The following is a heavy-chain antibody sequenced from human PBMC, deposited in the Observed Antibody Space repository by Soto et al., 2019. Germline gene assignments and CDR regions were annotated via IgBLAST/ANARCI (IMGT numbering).Heavy chain of an antibody. CDR2: ISYDGSNK. J-gene: IGHJ6*02. CDR1: GFTFSSYA. Sequence: QVQLVESGGGVVQSGRSLRLSCAASGFTFSSYAMHWVRQAPGKGLEWVAVISYDGSNKYYADSVKGRFTISRDNSKNTLYLQMNSLRAEDTAVYYCARDPMTTVTHYYYGMDVWGQGTTVTVSS. V-gene: IGHV3-30-3*01. CDR3: ARDPMTTVTHYYYGMDV. D-gene: IGHD4-17*01.